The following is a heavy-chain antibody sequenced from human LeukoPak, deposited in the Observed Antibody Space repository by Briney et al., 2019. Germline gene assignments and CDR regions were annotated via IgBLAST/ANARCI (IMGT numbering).Heavy chain of an antibody. CDR2: IYYSGST. CDR1: GGSITSGGYY. CDR3: AREMDYYDSGGYYLQWFDP. V-gene: IGHV4-31*03. D-gene: IGHD3-22*01. J-gene: IGHJ5*02. Sequence: SETLSLTCTVSGGSITSGGYYWSWIRQHAAKGLEWIGYIYYSGSTSYNPSLKSRVTISLDTSRNQFSLKLSSVTAADTAVYYCAREMDYYDSGGYYLQWFDPWGQGTLVTVSS.